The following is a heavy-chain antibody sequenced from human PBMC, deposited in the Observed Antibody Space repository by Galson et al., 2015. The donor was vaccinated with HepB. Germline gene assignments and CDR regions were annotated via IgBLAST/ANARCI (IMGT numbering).Heavy chain of an antibody. D-gene: IGHD4-23*01. V-gene: IGHV3-48*04. CDR3: ARHQDYGGDRRFDY. Sequence: SLRLSCAASGFTFSGYSMNWVRQAPGKGLEWVSYISSSSSTIYYADSVKGRFTISRDNAKNSLYLQMNSLRAEDTAVYFCARHQDYGGDRRFDYWGQGTLVTVSS. CDR2: ISSSSSTI. J-gene: IGHJ4*02. CDR1: GFTFSGYS.